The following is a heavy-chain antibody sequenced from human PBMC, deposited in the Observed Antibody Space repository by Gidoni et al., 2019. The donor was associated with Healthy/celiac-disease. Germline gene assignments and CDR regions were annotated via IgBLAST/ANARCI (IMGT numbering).Heavy chain of an antibody. CDR1: GGSFSGYS. V-gene: IGHV4-34*01. CDR3: ARGKAAGLDY. D-gene: IGHD6-13*01. CDR2: INHSGST. J-gene: IGHJ4*02. Sequence: QVQLQQWGAGLLKPSETLSLTCAVYGGSFSGYSWSWIRQPPGKGLEWIGEINHSGSTNYNPSLKSRVTISVDTSKNQFSLKLSSVTAADTAVYYCARGKAAGLDYWGQGTLVTVSS.